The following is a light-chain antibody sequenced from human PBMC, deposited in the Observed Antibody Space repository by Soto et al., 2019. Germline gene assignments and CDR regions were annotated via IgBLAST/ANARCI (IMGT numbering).Light chain of an antibody. CDR1: QGIANY. V-gene: IGKV1-39*01. CDR2: AAS. CDR3: QQNYSPPPT. Sequence: DIQVTQSPSSLSASVGDKVTITCRASQGIANYLNWYQQKPGKAPKLLIYAASSLQYGVPSRFSGSGSGTDFTLTITSLQPEDFATYYCQQNYSPPPTFGQGAKVEIK. J-gene: IGKJ1*01.